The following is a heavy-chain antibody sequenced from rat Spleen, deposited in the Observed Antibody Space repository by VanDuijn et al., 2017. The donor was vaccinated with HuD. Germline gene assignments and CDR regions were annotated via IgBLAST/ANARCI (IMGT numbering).Heavy chain of an antibody. CDR2: ITYDGSST. V-gene: IGHV5-20*01. Sequence: EVQLVESGGGLVQPGRSMKLSCAASGFTFSNFDMAWVRQAPSKGLEWVASITYDGSSTYYRDSVKGRLIISRDNAKSTLYLQMDSLRSEDTATYYCTTDRDWDNWFAYWGQGTLVTVSP. D-gene: IGHD4-6*01. J-gene: IGHJ3*01. CDR1: GFTFSNFD. CDR3: TTDRDWDNWFAY.